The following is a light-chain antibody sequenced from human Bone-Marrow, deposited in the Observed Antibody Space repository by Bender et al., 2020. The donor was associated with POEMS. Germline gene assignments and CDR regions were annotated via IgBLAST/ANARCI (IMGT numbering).Light chain of an antibody. Sequence: QSALTQSASVSGSPGQSITISCTGTSSDVGFSNYVSWYQHHPGKAPKLIIYDVNNRPSGVSIRFSGSKSGNTASLTISGLQAEDEADYYCSSFARHSTLFGTGTKVTVL. CDR2: DVN. CDR1: SSDVGFSNY. CDR3: SSFARHSTL. J-gene: IGLJ1*01. V-gene: IGLV2-14*03.